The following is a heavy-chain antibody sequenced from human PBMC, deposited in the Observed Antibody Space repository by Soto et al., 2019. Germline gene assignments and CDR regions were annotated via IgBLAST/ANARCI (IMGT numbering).Heavy chain of an antibody. D-gene: IGHD3-22*01. CDR2: ISGSGGST. J-gene: IGHJ4*02. CDR1: GFTFSSYA. CDR3: AKELTYYYDSSGYPVE. Sequence: EVQLLESGGGLVQPGGSLRLSCAASGFTFSSYAMSCVRQAPGKGLEWVSAISGSGGSTYYADSVKGRFTISRDNSKNTLDLQMNSLRAEDTAVYYCAKELTYYYDSSGYPVEWGQGTLVTVSS. V-gene: IGHV3-23*01.